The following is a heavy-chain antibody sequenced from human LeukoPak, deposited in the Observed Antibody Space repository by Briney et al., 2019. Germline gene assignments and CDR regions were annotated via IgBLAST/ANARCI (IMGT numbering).Heavy chain of an antibody. CDR2: IWFDGSET. CDR1: GFTFSDYA. CDR3: AKDNMDTSSCLDY. Sequence: GGSLTLSCAASGFTFSDYAMHWARHAPGKRLEGVAVIWFDGSETYYADSVMGRFTISRDKSKNTLFLQMNSLRADDTAVYYCAKDNMDTSSCLDYWGQGTLVTVSS. D-gene: IGHD5-18*01. V-gene: IGHV3-33*03. J-gene: IGHJ4*02.